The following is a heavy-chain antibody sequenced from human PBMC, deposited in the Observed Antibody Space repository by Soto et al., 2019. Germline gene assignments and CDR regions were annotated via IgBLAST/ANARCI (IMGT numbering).Heavy chain of an antibody. CDR3: ARGALGFDP. CDR1: GFTFSRYD. CDR2: IGTSGDT. D-gene: IGHD6-6*01. Sequence: EVQVVESGGGLVQPGGSLRLSCAASGFTFSRYDMHWVGQATGRGLEWVSGIGTSGDTYYAGSVKGRFTISRENAKNSVYLQINSLSAGDTAVYYCARGALGFDPWGQGTLVAVSS. V-gene: IGHV3-13*04. J-gene: IGHJ5*02.